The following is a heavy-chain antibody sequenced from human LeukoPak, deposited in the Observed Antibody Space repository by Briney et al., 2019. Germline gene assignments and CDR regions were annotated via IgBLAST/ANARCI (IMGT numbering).Heavy chain of an antibody. J-gene: IGHJ3*02. Sequence: SETLSLTCTVSGGSITNYYWSWIRQPPGKGLEWIGFSYYNGNTNYNTSLKSRVTISVEMSKNQFSLSLRSVTAADTAVYYCARDLIYYDSSGYHNDAFDIWGQGTMVTVSS. D-gene: IGHD3-22*01. CDR2: SYYNGNT. CDR1: GGSITNYY. V-gene: IGHV4-59*01. CDR3: ARDLIYYDSSGYHNDAFDI.